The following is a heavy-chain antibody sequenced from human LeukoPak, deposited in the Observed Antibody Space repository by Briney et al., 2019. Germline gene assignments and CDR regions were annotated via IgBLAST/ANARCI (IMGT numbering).Heavy chain of an antibody. CDR2: IIPIFGTA. V-gene: IGHV1-69*13. D-gene: IGHD4-17*01. J-gene: IGHJ5*02. CDR3: ARLPQEMTTVLNWFDP. Sequence: SVKVSCKASGGTFSSYAISWVRQAPGQGLEWMGGIIPIFGTANYAQKFQGRVTITADESTSTAYMELSSLRSEDTAVYYCARLPQEMTTVLNWFDPWGQGTLVTVSS. CDR1: GGTFSSYA.